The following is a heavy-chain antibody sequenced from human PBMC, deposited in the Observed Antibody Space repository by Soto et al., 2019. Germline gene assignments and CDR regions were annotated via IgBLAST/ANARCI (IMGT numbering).Heavy chain of an antibody. D-gene: IGHD1-7*01. V-gene: IGHV4-39*02. Sequence: SETLSLTCTVSGGSISSSSYYWGWIRQPPGKGLEWIGSIFYSGNTFYNPSLKSRVTISVDTSKNHFSLKLSSVTAADTAVYYCARGIRSGTMGYFDYWGQGTLVTVSS. CDR3: ARGIRSGTMGYFDY. CDR1: GGSISSSSYY. J-gene: IGHJ4*02. CDR2: IFYSGNT.